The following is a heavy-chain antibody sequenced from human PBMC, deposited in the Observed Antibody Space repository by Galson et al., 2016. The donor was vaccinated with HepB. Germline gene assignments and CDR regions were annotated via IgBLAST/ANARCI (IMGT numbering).Heavy chain of an antibody. D-gene: IGHD1-1*01. CDR1: GFTFTNYD. Sequence: SLRLSCAASGFTFTNYDIHWVRQAPGTGLVWVSRINIDGNSTTYEDSVQGRFTLSRDNSKNTLYLQMDSLRLEDTALYYCARDPGTICHGINYHFDLWGQGSLVTVSS. CDR2: INIDGNST. J-gene: IGHJ4*02. V-gene: IGHV3-74*01. CDR3: ARDPGTICHGINYHFDL.